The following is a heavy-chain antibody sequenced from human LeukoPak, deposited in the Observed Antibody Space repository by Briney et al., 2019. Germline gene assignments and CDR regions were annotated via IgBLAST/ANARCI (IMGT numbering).Heavy chain of an antibody. J-gene: IGHJ4*02. CDR1: GLTFSNAW. V-gene: IGHV3-15*01. CDR2: IKRKTDGETT. CDR3: ATASSGLFC. D-gene: IGHD3-10*02. Sequence: NAGGSLRLSCAASGLTFSNAWMSWVRQAPGEGLEWVGRIKRKTDGETTEYVAPVKGRFTISRDDSKNTLYLQMNSLKTGDTGVYYCATASSGLFCWGQGTLVTVSS.